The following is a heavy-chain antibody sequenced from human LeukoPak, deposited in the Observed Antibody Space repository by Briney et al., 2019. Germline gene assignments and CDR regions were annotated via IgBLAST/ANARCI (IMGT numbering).Heavy chain of an antibody. CDR3: ARGFRCYFDY. V-gene: IGHV1-46*01. CDR1: GYTFTSYY. Sequence: ASVKVSCKASGYTFTSYYMHWVRQAPGQGLEWMGIINPSGGSTSYAQKFQGRVTMTRNTSISTAYMELSSLRSEDTAVYYCARGFRCYFDYWGQGTLVTVSS. J-gene: IGHJ4*02. CDR2: INPSGGST.